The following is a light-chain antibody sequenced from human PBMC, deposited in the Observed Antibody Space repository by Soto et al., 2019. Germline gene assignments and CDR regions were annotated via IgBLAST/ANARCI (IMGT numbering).Light chain of an antibody. CDR3: CSYEGGPPLSVI. CDR1: TSDIANYNL. Sequence: QAVVTQPASVSGSPGQSITISCTGTTSDIANYNLVSWYQQHPGKVPKLIIHEDNKRPSGISDRFSGSKSGNTASLTISALQAEDEADYYCCSYEGGPPLSVIFGGGTKLTVL. V-gene: IGLV2-23*01. J-gene: IGLJ2*01. CDR2: EDN.